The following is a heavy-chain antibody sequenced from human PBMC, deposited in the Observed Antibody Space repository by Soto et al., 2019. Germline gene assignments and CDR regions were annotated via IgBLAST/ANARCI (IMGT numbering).Heavy chain of an antibody. CDR3: TRDPGAYSSTWSFSFDS. D-gene: IGHD6-13*01. V-gene: IGHV3-74*01. J-gene: IGHJ4*02. CDR1: GFTFSRFW. CDR2: INTDGSSP. Sequence: GGSLRLSCAASGFTFSRFWMHWVRQAPGKGLVWVSRINTDGSSPTYADSVKGRFTISRDNAKNTLYLQMDSLRAEDTGVYYCTRDPGAYSSTWSFSFDSWGQGTLVTVSS.